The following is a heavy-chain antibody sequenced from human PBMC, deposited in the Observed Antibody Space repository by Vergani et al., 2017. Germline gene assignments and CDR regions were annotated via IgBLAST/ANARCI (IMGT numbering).Heavy chain of an antibody. CDR1: GFTFDDYA. D-gene: IGHD3-3*01. CDR3: AKDPGAGYFGAGXGVY. V-gene: IGHV3-43*02. CDR2: ISGDGGST. J-gene: IGHJ4*02. Sequence: EVQLVESGGGVVQPGGSLRLSCAASGFTFDDYAMHWVRQAPGKGLEWVSLISGDGGSTYYADSVKGRFTISRDNSKNSLYLQMNSLRTEDTALYYCAKDPGAGYFGAGXGVYWGQGTLVTVSS.